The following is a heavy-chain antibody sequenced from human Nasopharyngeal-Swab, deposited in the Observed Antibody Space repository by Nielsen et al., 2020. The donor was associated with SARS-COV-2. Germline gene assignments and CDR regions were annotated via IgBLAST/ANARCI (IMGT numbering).Heavy chain of an antibody. V-gene: IGHV3-30*18. Sequence: GEFLKISCAASGFTFSSYGMHWVRQAPGKGLEWVAVISYDGSNKYYADSVKGRFTISRDNSKNTLYLQMNSLRAEDTAVYYCAKDITGYSSGWFYYYYYMDVWGKGTTVTVSS. CDR3: AKDITGYSSGWFYYYYYMDV. J-gene: IGHJ6*03. CDR1: GFTFSSYG. D-gene: IGHD6-19*01. CDR2: ISYDGSNK.